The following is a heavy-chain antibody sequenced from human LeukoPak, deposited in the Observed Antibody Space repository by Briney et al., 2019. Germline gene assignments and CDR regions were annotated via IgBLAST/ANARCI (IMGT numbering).Heavy chain of an antibody. J-gene: IGHJ4*02. V-gene: IGHV1-46*01. CDR1: GYTFPSYF. Sequence: ASVKVSCKASGYTFPSYFMHWVRQAPGQGLEWMGIINPTGGSTTYAQKFQGRVTMTRDTSTSTVYMELSSLRSDDTAVYYCARDRPRSAKGATRHFDYWGQGTLVTVSS. D-gene: IGHD1-26*01. CDR2: INPTGGST. CDR3: ARDRPRSAKGATRHFDY.